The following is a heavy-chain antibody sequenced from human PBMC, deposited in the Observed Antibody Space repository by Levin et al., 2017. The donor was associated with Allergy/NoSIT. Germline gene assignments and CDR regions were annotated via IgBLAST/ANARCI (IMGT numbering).Heavy chain of an antibody. CDR2: IYPGDSDT. V-gene: IGHV5-51*01. D-gene: IGHD2-15*01. CDR1: GYSFTSYW. CDR3: ARQPGGVVVAAEGLNYFDY. J-gene: IGHJ4*02. Sequence: GESLKISCKGSGYSFTSYWIGWVRQMPGKGLEWMGIIYPGDSDTRYSPSFQGQVTISADKSISTAYLQWSSLKASDTAMYYCARQPGGVVVAAEGLNYFDYWGQGTLVTVSS.